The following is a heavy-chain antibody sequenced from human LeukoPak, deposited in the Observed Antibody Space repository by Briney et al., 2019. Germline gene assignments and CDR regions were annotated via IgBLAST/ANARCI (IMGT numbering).Heavy chain of an antibody. D-gene: IGHD1-26*01. V-gene: IGHV7-4-1*02. CDR3: ARDKLVALVGASGDAFDI. Sequence: EASVKVSCKASGYTFTSYAVNWVRQAPGQGLEWMGWINTNTGNPTYAQGFTGRFVFSLDTSVSTAYLQISSLKAEDTAVYYCARDKLVALVGASGDAFDIWGQGTMVTVSS. CDR1: GYTFTSYA. CDR2: INTNTGNP. J-gene: IGHJ3*02.